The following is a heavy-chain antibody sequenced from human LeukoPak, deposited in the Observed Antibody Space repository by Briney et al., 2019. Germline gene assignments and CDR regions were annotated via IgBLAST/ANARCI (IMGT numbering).Heavy chain of an antibody. V-gene: IGHV4-4*07. CDR1: DGSISSYY. D-gene: IGHD2-15*01. CDR2: IYTSGST. Sequence: PSETLSLTCTNSDGSISSYYWSWIRQPAGKGLEWIGRIYTSGSTNYNPSLKSRVTMSVDTSKNQFSLKLSSVTAADTAVYYCARVALETYCSGGSCYNDAFDIWGQGTMVTVSS. J-gene: IGHJ3*02. CDR3: ARVALETYCSGGSCYNDAFDI.